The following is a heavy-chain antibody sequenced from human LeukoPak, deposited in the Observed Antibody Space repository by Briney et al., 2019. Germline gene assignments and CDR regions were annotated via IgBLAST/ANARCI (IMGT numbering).Heavy chain of an antibody. V-gene: IGHV3-21*01. J-gene: IGHJ2*01. D-gene: IGHD6-13*01. CDR1: GFTFSSYS. CDR3: ARDKSSSWYFDL. Sequence: PGGSLRLSCAASGFTFSSYSMNWVRQAPGKGLEWVSSISSSSSYIYYADSVKGRFTISRDNAKNSLYLQMNSLRAEDTAVYYCARDKSSSWYFDLWGRGTLVTVSS. CDR2: ISSSSSYI.